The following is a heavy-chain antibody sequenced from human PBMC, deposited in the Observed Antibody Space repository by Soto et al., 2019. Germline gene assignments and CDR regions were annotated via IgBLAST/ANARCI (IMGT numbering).Heavy chain of an antibody. J-gene: IGHJ5*02. CDR1: GFTFSSYG. V-gene: IGHV3-30*18. Sequence: PGGSLRLSCAASGFTFSSYGMHWVRQAPGKGLEWVAVISYDGSNKYYADSVKGRFTISRDNSKNTLYPQMNSLRAEDTAVYYCVKDGYCSSTSCLNPWGQGTLVTVS. CDR3: VKDGYCSSTSCLNP. CDR2: ISYDGSNK. D-gene: IGHD2-2*03.